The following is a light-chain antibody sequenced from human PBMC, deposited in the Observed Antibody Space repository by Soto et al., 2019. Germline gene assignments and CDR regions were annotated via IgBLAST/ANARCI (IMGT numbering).Light chain of an antibody. Sequence: QSALTQPASVSGSPGQSITISCSGSSSDIGAYNYVSWYQHHPGKVPKVMIYEVTNRPSGVSNRFSSSKSGNTASLTISGLQAEDEADYYCSSYTSSSTLVFGGGTKLTVL. CDR1: SSDIGAYNY. V-gene: IGLV2-14*01. CDR2: EVT. CDR3: SSYTSSSTLV. J-gene: IGLJ3*02.